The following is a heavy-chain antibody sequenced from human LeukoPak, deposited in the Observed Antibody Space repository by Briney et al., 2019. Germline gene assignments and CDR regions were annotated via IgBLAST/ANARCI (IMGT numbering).Heavy chain of an antibody. V-gene: IGHV6-1*01. Sequence: SQTLSLTCAISGDSVSGSSVAWNWIRQSPSRGLEWLGRTYYRSKWLVDYAESLKGRITLNADTSKNQLSLQLHSVTPEDTAMYYCTRFYATNSFDYWGQGTLVTVSS. J-gene: IGHJ4*02. CDR2: TYYRSKWLV. D-gene: IGHD2-2*01. CDR1: GDSVSGSSVA. CDR3: TRFYATNSFDY.